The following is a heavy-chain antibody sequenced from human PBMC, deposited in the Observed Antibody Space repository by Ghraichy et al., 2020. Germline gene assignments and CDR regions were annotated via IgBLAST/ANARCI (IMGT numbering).Heavy chain of an antibody. V-gene: IGHV3-48*02. CDR3: ARDQGLRRYYFDY. J-gene: IGHJ4*02. Sequence: GGSLRLSCAASGFTFSSYSMIWVRQAPGKGLEWISYTSSSSSTIYYADSVKGRFTISRDNAKSSLYLQMDSLRDEDTAVYYCARDQGLRRYYFDYWGQGTLVTVSS. CDR1: GFTFSSYS. D-gene: IGHD5-12*01. CDR2: TSSSSSTI.